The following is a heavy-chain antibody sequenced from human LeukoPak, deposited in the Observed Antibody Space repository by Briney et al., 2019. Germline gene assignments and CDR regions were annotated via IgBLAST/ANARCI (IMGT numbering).Heavy chain of an antibody. CDR2: IYYSGST. CDR1: GGSISSGSYY. CDR3: ARNNWNTIDY. Sequence: PSETLSLTCTVSGGSISSGSYYWSWIRQPPGKRLEWIAYIYYSGSTNYKPSLKSRVNISVDMSKNQFSLKLSSVTAADTAVYYCARNNWNTIDYWGQGALVTVSS. D-gene: IGHD1/OR15-1a*01. V-gene: IGHV4-61*01. J-gene: IGHJ4*02.